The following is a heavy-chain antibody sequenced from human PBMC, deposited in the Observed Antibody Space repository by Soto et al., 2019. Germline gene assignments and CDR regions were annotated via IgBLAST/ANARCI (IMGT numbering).Heavy chain of an antibody. J-gene: IGHJ3*02. CDR3: ARAEDDFWSGYYTRAFDI. V-gene: IGHV4-59*01. D-gene: IGHD3-3*01. Sequence: QVQLQESGPGLVKPSETLSLTCTVSGGSISSYYWSWIRQPPGKGLEWIGYIYYSGSTNYNPSLKSRVTISVDTSKNQFSLKLSSVTAADTAVYYCARAEDDFWSGYYTRAFDIWGQGTMVTVSS. CDR2: IYYSGST. CDR1: GGSISSYY.